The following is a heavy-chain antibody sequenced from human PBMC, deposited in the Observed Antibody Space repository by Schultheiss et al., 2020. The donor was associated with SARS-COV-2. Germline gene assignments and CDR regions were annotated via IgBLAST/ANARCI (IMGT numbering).Heavy chain of an antibody. V-gene: IGHV4-61*10. CDR2: IYHSGST. CDR1: GGSINSGPYC. CDR3: ARRVAVAETRYRRAFDI. Sequence: SETLSLTCTVSGGSINSGPYCWSWIRQPAGKGLEWIGYIYHSGSTNYNPSLKSRVTISVDTSKNQFSLKLSSVTAADTAVYYCARRVAVAETRYRRAFDIWGQGTMVTVSS. D-gene: IGHD6-19*01. J-gene: IGHJ3*02.